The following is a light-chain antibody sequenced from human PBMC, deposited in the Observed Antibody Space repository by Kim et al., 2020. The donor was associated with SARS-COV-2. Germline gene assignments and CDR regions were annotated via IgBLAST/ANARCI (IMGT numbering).Light chain of an antibody. V-gene: IGLV2-14*03. Sequence: GQSITVSCTGTSSDIGSYNYVSWYQQHPGKAPKLVIYDVNKRPSGVSDRFSGSKSGNTASLTISGLQAEDEADYYCTSYAGSSSVLFGVGTQLTVL. J-gene: IGLJ2*01. CDR2: DVN. CDR3: TSYAGSSSVL. CDR1: SSDIGSYNY.